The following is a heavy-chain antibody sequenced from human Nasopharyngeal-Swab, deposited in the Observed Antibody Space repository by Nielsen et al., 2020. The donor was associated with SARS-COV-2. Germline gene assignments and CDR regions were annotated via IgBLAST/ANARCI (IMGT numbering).Heavy chain of an antibody. J-gene: IGHJ5*02. Sequence: ASVKVSCKASGYTFTRYAINWLRQAPGQGPEWMGWIATPTGHPTYAQGFTGRFVFSLDTSVATAYLHLNSLKTEDTAIYYCVRDQAMARPNWFDPWGQGTLVTVSS. CDR1: GYTFTRYA. CDR3: VRDQAMARPNWFDP. D-gene: IGHD5-18*01. CDR2: IATPTGHP. V-gene: IGHV7-4-1*02.